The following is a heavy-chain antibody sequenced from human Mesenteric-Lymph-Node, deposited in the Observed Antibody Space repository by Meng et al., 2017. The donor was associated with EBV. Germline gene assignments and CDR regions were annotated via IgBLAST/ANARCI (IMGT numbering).Heavy chain of an antibody. CDR1: GYTFTSYG. V-gene: IGHV7-4-1*02. J-gene: IGHJ4*02. Sequence: QVQLVQSGSELKKPGASVKVSRKASGYTFTSYGIHWVRQAPGQGLEWLGWINTNLGNPMYAQGLTGRIVFSLDASVNTAYLQINNLEAEDSAVYYCARPRESGYDYNLDQWGQGTLVTVSS. D-gene: IGHD5-12*01. CDR3: ARPRESGYDYNLDQ. CDR2: INTNLGNP.